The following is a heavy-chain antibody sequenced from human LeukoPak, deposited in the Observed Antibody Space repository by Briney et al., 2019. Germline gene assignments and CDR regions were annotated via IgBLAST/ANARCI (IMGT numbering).Heavy chain of an antibody. D-gene: IGHD6-13*01. V-gene: IGHV3-30*18. CDR1: GFTFSSYG. CDR2: ISYDGSNK. J-gene: IGHJ1*01. CDR3: AKDPYSSSWYGKYFQH. Sequence: SGGSLRLSCAASGFTFSSYGMHWVRQAPGKGLEWVAVISYDGSNKYYADSVKGRFTISRDNSKNTLYLQMNSLRAEDTAVYYCAKDPYSSSWYGKYFQHWGQGTLVTVSS.